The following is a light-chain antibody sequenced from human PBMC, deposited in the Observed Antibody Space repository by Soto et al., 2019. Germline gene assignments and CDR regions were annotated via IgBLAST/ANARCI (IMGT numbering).Light chain of an antibody. J-gene: IGKJ5*01. V-gene: IGKV1-27*01. CDR2: TAS. CDR1: QGIGNY. Sequence: DIPMTQSPSSLSASVGDRVTITCRASQGIGNYLAWFQQKPGKVPKLLIYTASTLQSGVPSRFSGSGSGTDFTLTISSLQPEDVATYSCQKYHSSPITFGQGTRLDIK. CDR3: QKYHSSPIT.